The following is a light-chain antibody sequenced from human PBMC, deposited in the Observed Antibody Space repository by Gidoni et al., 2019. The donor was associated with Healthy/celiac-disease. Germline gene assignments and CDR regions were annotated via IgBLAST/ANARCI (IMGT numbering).Light chain of an antibody. CDR2: SAS. J-gene: IGKJ1*01. CDR3: QKYNSASKT. CDR1: QGIRNY. Sequence: DIQMTQSQSSLSASVGDRVTITCRASQGIRNYLAWYHQKPGKVPKLLIYSASTLQSGVPSRFSGSGSGTDFTLTISSLQPEVVATYYCQKYNSASKTFGQGTRVEIK. V-gene: IGKV1-27*01.